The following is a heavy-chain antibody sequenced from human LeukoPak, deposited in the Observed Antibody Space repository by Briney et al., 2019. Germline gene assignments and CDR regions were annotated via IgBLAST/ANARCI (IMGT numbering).Heavy chain of an antibody. CDR3: ARDLTRRFDY. J-gene: IGHJ4*02. Sequence: PGGSLRLSCAASGFTFDDYAMHWVRQAPGKGLEWVSLISGDGGSTYYADSVKGRFTISRDNAKNSPYLQMNSLRAEDTAVYYCARDLTRRFDYWGQGTLVTVSS. D-gene: IGHD3-9*01. CDR2: ISGDGGST. V-gene: IGHV3-43*02. CDR1: GFTFDDYA.